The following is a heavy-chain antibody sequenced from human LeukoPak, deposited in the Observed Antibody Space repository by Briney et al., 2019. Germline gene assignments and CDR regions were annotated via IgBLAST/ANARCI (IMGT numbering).Heavy chain of an antibody. CDR2: ISSSSSTI. D-gene: IGHD1-26*01. CDR3: ARDPWGARSSLDC. Sequence: PGGSLRLSCAASGFTFSSYSMNWVRQAPGKGLEWVSYISSSSSTIYYADSVKGRFTISRDNAKNSLYLQMNSLRAEDTAVYYCARDPWGARSSLDCWGQGTLVTVSS. V-gene: IGHV3-48*01. CDR1: GFTFSSYS. J-gene: IGHJ4*02.